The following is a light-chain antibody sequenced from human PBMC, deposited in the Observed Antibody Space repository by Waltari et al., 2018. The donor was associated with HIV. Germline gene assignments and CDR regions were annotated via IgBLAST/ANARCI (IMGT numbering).Light chain of an antibody. CDR3: CSYARSGIP. J-gene: IGLJ2*01. V-gene: IGLV2-23*02. Sequence: QSALTQPASVSGSFGQSITISCTGTSSDVGSYNLVPWYQYHPGKTPKLIIYEVLKRPLWVSNRFSGSKSGNTASLTVSGLQAEDEAHYYCCSYARSGIPFGGGTKLTVL. CDR2: EVL. CDR1: SSDVGSYNL.